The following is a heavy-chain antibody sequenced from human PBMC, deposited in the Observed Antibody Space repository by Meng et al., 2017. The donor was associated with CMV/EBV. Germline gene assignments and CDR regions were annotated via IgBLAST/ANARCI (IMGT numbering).Heavy chain of an antibody. CDR1: GFTVSDFY. D-gene: IGHD3-10*01. Sequence: AAAGFTVSDFYMDWVRLAPGKGLEWVGRIRNKPRGYTTEYAASVKGRFTISRDDSWNSLYLQMNSLKIEDTAVYYCASSGSYSPFDFWGQGTLVTVSS. CDR2: IRNKPRGYTT. CDR3: ASSGSYSPFDF. J-gene: IGHJ4*02. V-gene: IGHV3-72*01.